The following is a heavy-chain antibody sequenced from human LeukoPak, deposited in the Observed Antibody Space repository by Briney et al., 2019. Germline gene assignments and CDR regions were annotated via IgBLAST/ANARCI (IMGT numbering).Heavy chain of an antibody. CDR3: ARTYYYDSSGYKDAFDI. Sequence: ASVKVSCKASGYTFTSYGISWVRQAPGQGLEWMGWISAYNGNTNYAQKLQGRVTMTTDTSTSTAYMELRSLRSDDTAVYYCARTYYYDSSGYKDAFDIWGQGTMVTVSS. D-gene: IGHD3-22*01. CDR1: GYTFTSYG. J-gene: IGHJ3*02. V-gene: IGHV1-18*01. CDR2: ISAYNGNT.